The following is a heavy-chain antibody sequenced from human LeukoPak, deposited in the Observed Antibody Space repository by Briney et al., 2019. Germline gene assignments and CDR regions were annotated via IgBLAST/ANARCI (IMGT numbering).Heavy chain of an antibody. Sequence: SETLSLTCTVSGGSISSYYWSWIRQPPGKGLEWIGYIYYSGSTNYSPSLKSRVTISVDTSKNQFSLKLSSVTAADTAVYYCARDPASSSWYGWFDPGGQGTLVTVSS. CDR1: GGSISSYY. D-gene: IGHD6-13*01. V-gene: IGHV4-59*01. CDR3: ARDPASSSWYGWFDP. CDR2: IYYSGST. J-gene: IGHJ5*02.